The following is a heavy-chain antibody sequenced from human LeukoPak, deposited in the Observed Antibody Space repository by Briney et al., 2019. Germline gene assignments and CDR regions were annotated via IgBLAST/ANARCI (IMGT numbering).Heavy chain of an antibody. Sequence: PSQTLSLTCTVSGGSISSGSYYWSWIRQPAGKGLEWIGRIYTSGSTNYNPSLKSRVTISVDTSKNQFSLKLSSVTAADTAVYYCARVWYGSGSYYIYYFDYWGQGTLVTVSS. D-gene: IGHD3-10*01. CDR1: GGSISSGSYY. V-gene: IGHV4-61*02. CDR3: ARVWYGSGSYYIYYFDY. J-gene: IGHJ4*02. CDR2: IYTSGST.